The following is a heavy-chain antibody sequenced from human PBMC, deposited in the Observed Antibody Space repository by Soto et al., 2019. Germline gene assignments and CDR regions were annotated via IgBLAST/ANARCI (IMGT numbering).Heavy chain of an antibody. D-gene: IGHD3-22*01. CDR2: IYYSGST. CDR3: VRDVYYDSSGYYFDY. V-gene: IGHV4-31*03. J-gene: IGHJ4*02. CDR1: GGSISSGGYY. Sequence: QVQLQESGPGLVKPSQTLSLTCTVSGGSISSGGYYWSWIRQHPGKGLEWIGYIYYSGSTYYNPSLKGRVNISVDTSKNHFSLKLSSVTAADTAVYYCVRDVYYDSSGYYFDYWGQGTLVTVSS.